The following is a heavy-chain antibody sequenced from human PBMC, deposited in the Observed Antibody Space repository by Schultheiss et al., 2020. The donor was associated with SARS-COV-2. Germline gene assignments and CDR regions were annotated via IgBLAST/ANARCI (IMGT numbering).Heavy chain of an antibody. D-gene: IGHD4-11*01. CDR3: ASGYSNLYYYYGMDV. CDR2: ISYDGSNK. Sequence: GGSLRLSCAASGFTFSSYAMHWVRQAPGKGLEWVAVISYDGSNKYYADSVKGRFTISRDNSKNTLYLQMNSLRADDTATYYCASGYSNLYYYYGMDVWGQGTTVTVSS. V-gene: IGHV3-30*04. CDR1: GFTFSSYA. J-gene: IGHJ6*02.